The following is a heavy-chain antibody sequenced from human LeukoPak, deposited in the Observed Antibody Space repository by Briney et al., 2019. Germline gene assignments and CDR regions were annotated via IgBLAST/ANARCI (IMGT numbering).Heavy chain of an antibody. D-gene: IGHD6-13*01. CDR3: ASPFGYSSSWYIY. J-gene: IGHJ4*02. CDR2: INTKTGNP. Sequence: ASVKVSCKASGYTFTTYGMNWVRQAPGQGLEWMGWINTKTGNPTYAQGFTGRFVFSLDTSVGTAYLQISSLKAEDTAVYYCASPFGYSSSWYIYWGQGTLVTVSS. CDR1: GYTFTTYG. V-gene: IGHV7-4-1*02.